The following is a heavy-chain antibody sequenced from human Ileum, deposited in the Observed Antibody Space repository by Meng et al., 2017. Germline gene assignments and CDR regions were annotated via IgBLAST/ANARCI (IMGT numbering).Heavy chain of an antibody. CDR1: DFTFRTHA. Sequence: QVHVVESGGGVVHPGTSWRLPWLASDFTFRTHAMNWVRQAPGNGLEGVATISFDGSHKHYVESVKGRFNISRDDSKNTLYLQMNSLTVADTAVYYCAKDQYGGSRGFDYWGQGTLVTVSS. CDR3: AKDQYGGSRGFDY. D-gene: IGHD1-26*01. V-gene: IGHV3-30*18. CDR2: ISFDGSHK. J-gene: IGHJ4*02.